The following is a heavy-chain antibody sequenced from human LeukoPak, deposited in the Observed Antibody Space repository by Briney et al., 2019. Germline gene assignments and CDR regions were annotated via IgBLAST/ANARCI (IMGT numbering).Heavy chain of an antibody. D-gene: IGHD2-15*01. J-gene: IGHJ4*02. V-gene: IGHV3-74*01. CDR3: ARLAVEPGYCSGGSCYGPQSRYYFDY. CDR1: GFTFSSSW. Sequence: PGGSLRLSCAASGFTFSSSWMYWVRQAPGKGLVWVSRIDSDGSDTAYADSVKGRFTISRDNAKNTLYLQMNSLRAEDTAVYYCARLAVEPGYCSGGSCYGPQSRYYFDYWGQGTLVTVSS. CDR2: IDSDGSDT.